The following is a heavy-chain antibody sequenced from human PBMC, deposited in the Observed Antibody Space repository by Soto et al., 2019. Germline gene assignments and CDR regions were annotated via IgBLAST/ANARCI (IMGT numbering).Heavy chain of an antibody. CDR1: GYRSTSYW. J-gene: IGHJ1*01. CDR3: ARQGYDSSGYPPEDFQH. CDR2: IYPGDSDT. Sequence: PGQSLRISWQRSGYRSTSYWIGWGRKMAGKGLEWMGIIYPGDSDTRYSPSFQGQVTISADKSISTAYLQWSSLKASDTAMYYCARQGYDSSGYPPEDFQHWGQGTLVTVSS. D-gene: IGHD3-22*01. V-gene: IGHV5-51*01.